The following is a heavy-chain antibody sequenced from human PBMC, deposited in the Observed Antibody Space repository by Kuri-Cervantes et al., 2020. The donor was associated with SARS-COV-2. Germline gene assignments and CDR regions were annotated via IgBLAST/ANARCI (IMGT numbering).Heavy chain of an antibody. V-gene: IGHV4-34*01. J-gene: IGHJ6*02. CDR3: ARQSKRYFYLDYGMDV. CDR2: INHSGNT. D-gene: IGHD3-10*01. Sequence: GSLRLSCAVYGGSFSDYYWSGVRQPPGKGLEWIGEINHSGNTNYDPSLKSRGTISIDTSKNQFSLKLTSVTAADTAVYYCARQSKRYFYLDYGMDVWGQGTTVTVSS. CDR1: GGSFSDYY.